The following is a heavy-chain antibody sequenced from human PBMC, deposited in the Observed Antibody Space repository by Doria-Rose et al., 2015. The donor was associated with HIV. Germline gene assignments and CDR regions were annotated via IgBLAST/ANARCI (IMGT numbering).Heavy chain of an antibody. V-gene: IGHV4-30-4*01. Sequence: QVQLQESGPGLVKPSQTLSLTCTVSGGSISSGDYYWSWIRQPPGKGLEWIGYIYYSGSTYYNPSLKSRVTISVDTSKNQCSLKLSSVTAADTAVYYCARVGDYDFWSGYTYGGNYFDYWGQGTLVTVSS. CDR1: GGSISSGDYY. J-gene: IGHJ4*02. D-gene: IGHD3-3*01. CDR3: ARVGDYDFWSGYTYGGNYFDY. CDR2: IYYSGST.